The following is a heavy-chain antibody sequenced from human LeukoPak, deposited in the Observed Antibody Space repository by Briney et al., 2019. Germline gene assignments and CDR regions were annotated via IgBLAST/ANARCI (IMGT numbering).Heavy chain of an antibody. Sequence: GGSLRLSCAASGFTFSSYGMHWVRQAPGKGLEWVAVISYDGSNKYYADSVKGRFTISRDNAKNSLYLQMNSLRAEDTAVYYCARPIVGPLEYYYYGMDVWGQGTTVTVSS. CDR1: GFTFSSYG. CDR3: ARPIVGPLEYYYYGMDV. D-gene: IGHD2-21*01. CDR2: ISYDGSNK. J-gene: IGHJ6*02. V-gene: IGHV3-30*03.